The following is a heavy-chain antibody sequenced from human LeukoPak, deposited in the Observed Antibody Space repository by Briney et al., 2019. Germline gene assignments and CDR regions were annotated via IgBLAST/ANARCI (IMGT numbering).Heavy chain of an antibody. J-gene: IGHJ5*02. D-gene: IGHD5-24*01. Sequence: PSETLSLTCTVSGGSISSGSYYWSWIRQPAGKGLEWIGRIYTSGSTNYNPSLKSRVTISVDTSKNQFSLKLSSVTAADTAVYYCARAMTLEMATGDWFDPWGQGTLVTVSS. CDR2: IYTSGST. CDR3: ARAMTLEMATGDWFDP. V-gene: IGHV4-61*02. CDR1: GGSISSGSYY.